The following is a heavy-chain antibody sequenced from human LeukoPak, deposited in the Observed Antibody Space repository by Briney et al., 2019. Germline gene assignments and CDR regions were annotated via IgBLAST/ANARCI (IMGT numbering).Heavy chain of an antibody. V-gene: IGHV3-72*01. J-gene: IGHJ4*02. CDR2: TRNKANSYTT. CDR1: GFTFSDHY. CDR3: ASLRSVAATGTETDY. D-gene: IGHD2-15*01. Sequence: PGGSLRLSCAASGFTFSDHYMDWVRQAPGKGLEWVGRTRNKANSYTTEYAASVKGRFTISRDDSKNSLYLQMNSLKTEDTAVYYCASLRSVAATGTETDYWGQGTLVTVSS.